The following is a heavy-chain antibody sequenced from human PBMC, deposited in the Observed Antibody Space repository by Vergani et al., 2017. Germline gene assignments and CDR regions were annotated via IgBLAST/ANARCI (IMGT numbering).Heavy chain of an antibody. J-gene: IGHJ4*02. Sequence: EVQLLESGGGLVQPGGSLRLSCAASGFTFSSYAMSWVRQAPGKGLEWVSAISGSGGSTYYADSVKGRFTISRDNSKNTLYLQMNSLRAEDTAVYCCAKDFQYYYDSSGYYVYWGQGTLVTVSS. CDR1: GFTFSSYA. CDR3: AKDFQYYYDSSGYYVY. D-gene: IGHD3-22*01. V-gene: IGHV3-23*01. CDR2: ISGSGGST.